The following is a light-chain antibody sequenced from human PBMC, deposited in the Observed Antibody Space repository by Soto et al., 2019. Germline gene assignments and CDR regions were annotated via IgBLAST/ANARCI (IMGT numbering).Light chain of an antibody. CDR3: LQYYSSPYT. V-gene: IGKV1-39*01. CDR2: GAS. CDR1: QSISIY. J-gene: IGKJ2*01. Sequence: DIRMTQSPSSLSASVGDSVTITCRASQSISIYLNWYQQKPGKAPKLLISGASTLQSGVPSRFSGGGSGTDFTLTISSLQAEDVAVYYCLQYYSSPYTFGQGTKLEIK.